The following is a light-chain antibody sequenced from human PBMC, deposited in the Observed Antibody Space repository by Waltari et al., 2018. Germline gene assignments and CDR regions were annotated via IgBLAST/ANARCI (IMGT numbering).Light chain of an antibody. CDR1: SSNIGSNY. J-gene: IGLJ2*01. Sequence: QSVLTQPPSASGTPGQRVTISCSGSSSNIGSNYVYWYQQLPGTAPNLLINRNNQRPSGVPDRCSGSKSGTSAALASSGLRSEEEADYYWAAWDDSLSGPGVFGGGTKLTVL. CDR2: RNN. V-gene: IGLV1-47*01. CDR3: AAWDDSLSGPGV.